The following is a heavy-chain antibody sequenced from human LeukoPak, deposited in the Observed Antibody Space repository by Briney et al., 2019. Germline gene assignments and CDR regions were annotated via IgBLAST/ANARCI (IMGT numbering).Heavy chain of an antibody. D-gene: IGHD3-10*01. CDR3: AKRSGGRSAATNSDYYYAMDV. Sequence: GGSLRLSCAASGFTSSNYAMHWVRQAPGKGLEWVAVMSYDGSNKYYVDSVKGRFTISRDNAKNFLYLQMNGLKAEDTALYYCAKRSGGRSAATNSDYYYAMDVWGQGTTVTVSS. CDR2: MSYDGSNK. V-gene: IGHV3-30-3*01. J-gene: IGHJ6*02. CDR1: GFTSSNYA.